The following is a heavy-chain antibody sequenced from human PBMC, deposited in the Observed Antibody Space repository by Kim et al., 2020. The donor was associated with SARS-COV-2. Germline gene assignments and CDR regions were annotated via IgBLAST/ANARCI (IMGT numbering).Heavy chain of an antibody. V-gene: IGHV4-34*01. J-gene: IGHJ6*02. CDR1: GGSFSGYY. CDR3: ARGSLLRYFAWSYYYYYGMDV. D-gene: IGHD3-9*01. Sequence: SETLSLTCAVYGGSFSGYYWSWIRQPPGKGLEWIGEINHSGSTNYNPSLKSRVTISVDTSKNQFSLKLSSVTAADTAVYYCARGSLLRYFAWSYYYYYGMDVWGQGTTGTVSS. CDR2: INHSGST.